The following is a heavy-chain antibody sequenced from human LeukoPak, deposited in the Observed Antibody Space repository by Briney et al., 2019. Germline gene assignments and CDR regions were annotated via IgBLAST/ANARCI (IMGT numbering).Heavy chain of an antibody. CDR1: GFTFGSYA. Sequence: GGSLRLSCAASGFTFGSYAMHWVRQAPGKGLEWVAFISYDGSNKDYADSVKGRFTISRDNSKNTLYLQMNSLRVEDTAVYYCLVWKHVFDRWGQGTLVTVSS. CDR2: ISYDGSNK. D-gene: IGHD5/OR15-5a*01. J-gene: IGHJ5*02. CDR3: LVWKHVFDR. V-gene: IGHV3-30*04.